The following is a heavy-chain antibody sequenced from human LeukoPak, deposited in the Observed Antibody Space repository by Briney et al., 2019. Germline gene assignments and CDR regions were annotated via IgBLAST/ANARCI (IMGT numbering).Heavy chain of an antibody. CDR2: ISPTGST. CDR3: AREVEMATQFDY. Sequence: SETLSLTCTVSRGSITPHYWSWIRRPAGKGLDWIGRISPTGSTNYNPSLNSRVTMSVDTSKNQLSLTLNSVTAADTAVYYCAREVEMATQFDYWGQGTLVTVSS. J-gene: IGHJ4*02. V-gene: IGHV4-4*07. CDR1: RGSITPHY. D-gene: IGHD5-24*01.